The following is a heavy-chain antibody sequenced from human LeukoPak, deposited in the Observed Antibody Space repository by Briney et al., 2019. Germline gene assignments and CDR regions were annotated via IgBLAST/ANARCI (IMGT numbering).Heavy chain of an antibody. D-gene: IGHD5-24*01. CDR1: GGSISSYY. CDR2: IYYSGST. V-gene: IGHV4-59*01. CDR3: ARAEPDGYNYY. J-gene: IGHJ4*02. Sequence: PSETLSLTCTVSGGSISSYYWSWIRQPPGKGLEWIGYIYYSGSTNHNPSLKSRVTISVDTSKNQFSLKLSSVTAADTAVYYCARAEPDGYNYYWGQGTLVTVSS.